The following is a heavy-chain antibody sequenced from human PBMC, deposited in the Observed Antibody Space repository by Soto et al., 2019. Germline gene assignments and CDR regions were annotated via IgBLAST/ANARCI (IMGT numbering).Heavy chain of an antibody. V-gene: IGHV4-39*01. CDR1: GGSISSSSYY. D-gene: IGHD1-26*01. CDR2: IYYSGST. J-gene: IGHJ5*02. Sequence: PSETLSLTCTVSGGSISSSSYYWGWIRQPPGKGLEWIGSIYYSGSTYYNPSLKSRVTISVDTSKNQFSLKLSSVTAADTAVYYCARLGTGPTTVFHGFDPWSQGTLVTVSS. CDR3: ARLGTGPTTVFHGFDP.